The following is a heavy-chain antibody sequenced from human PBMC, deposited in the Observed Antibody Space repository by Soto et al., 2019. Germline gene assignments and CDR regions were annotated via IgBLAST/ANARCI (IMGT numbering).Heavy chain of an antibody. CDR1: GFTFSSYA. J-gene: IGHJ6*03. CDR2: ISGSGGST. D-gene: IGHD6-13*01. CDR3: AKDASPARQQLARYMDV. V-gene: IGHV3-23*01. Sequence: GGSLRLSCAASGFTFSSYAMSWVRQAPGKGLEWVSAISGSGGSTYYADSVKGRFTISRDNSKNTLYLQMNSLRAEDTAVYYCAKDASPARQQLARYMDVWGKGTTVTVSS.